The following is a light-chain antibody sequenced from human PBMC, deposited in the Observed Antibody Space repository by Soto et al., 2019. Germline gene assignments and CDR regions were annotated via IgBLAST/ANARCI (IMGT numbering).Light chain of an antibody. J-gene: IGLJ1*01. CDR2: GNS. CDR3: QSYDSSLSGYV. CDR1: SSNIGAGYD. Sequence: QSVMTQPPSVSGAPGQMVTISCTGSSSNIGAGYDVHWYQQLPGTAPKLLIYGNSNRPAGVPDRFSGSKSGTSASLAITVLQAEDEADYYCQSYDSSLSGYVFGTGTKLTVL. V-gene: IGLV1-40*01.